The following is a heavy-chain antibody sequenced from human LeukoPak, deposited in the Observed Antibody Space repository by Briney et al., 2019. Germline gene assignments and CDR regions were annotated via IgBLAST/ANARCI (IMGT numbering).Heavy chain of an antibody. CDR2: ISSTSFYI. D-gene: IGHD6-13*01. CDR1: AFTFSSYS. J-gene: IGHJ3*02. V-gene: IGHV3-21*01. CDR3: ARGNAGIDAFDI. Sequence: GGSLRLSCAASAFTFSSYSMNWVRQAPGKGLEWVSSISSTSFYIYYADSVKGRFTISRDNAKNSLYLQMNSLRAEDTAVYHCARGNAGIDAFDIWGQGTMVTVSS.